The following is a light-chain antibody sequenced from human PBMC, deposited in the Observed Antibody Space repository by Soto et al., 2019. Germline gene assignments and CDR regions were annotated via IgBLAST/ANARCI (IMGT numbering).Light chain of an antibody. J-gene: IGKJ2*01. V-gene: IGKV1-16*01. CDR2: AAS. CDR3: QHYYTFPYA. CDR1: QGITNY. Sequence: DIQMTQSPSPLSASVGDTVAITCRASQGITNYLAWFQQKPGKAPKSLIYAASTLQSGVPSRFRGSGYGTDFTLTISGLQPEEFATYFCQHYYTFPYAFGQGTKLEI.